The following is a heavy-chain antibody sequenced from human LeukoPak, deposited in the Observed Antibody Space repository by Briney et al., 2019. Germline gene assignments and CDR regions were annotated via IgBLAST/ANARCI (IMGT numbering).Heavy chain of an antibody. CDR1: GFTFSTYA. V-gene: IGHV3-23*01. Sequence: GGSLRLSCAASGFTFSTYAMSGVRQAPGKGPEWVSGISGSGDSAHYADSLKGRFTISRDNSKNTLDLQMNSLRAEDTAVYYCAISMQGISAFYVTYFDYWGQGTLVTVSS. J-gene: IGHJ4*02. D-gene: IGHD2/OR15-2a*01. CDR3: AISMQGISAFYVTYFDY. CDR2: ISGSGDSA.